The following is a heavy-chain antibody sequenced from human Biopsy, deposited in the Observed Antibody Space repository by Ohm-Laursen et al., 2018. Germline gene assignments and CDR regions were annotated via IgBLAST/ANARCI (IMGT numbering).Heavy chain of an antibody. V-gene: IGHV3-33*06. Sequence: SLRLSCAASGFTFSSYGMHRVRQAPGKGLEWVAAIWYDGSNKNYADSVKGRFTISRDNSKNTLYLQMNSLRGEDTAVYYCAKCMTGGSNYYFYHCGQGTLVTVSS. CDR3: AKCMTGGSNYYFYH. J-gene: IGHJ4*02. CDR2: IWYDGSNK. CDR1: GFTFSSYG. D-gene: IGHD2-8*01.